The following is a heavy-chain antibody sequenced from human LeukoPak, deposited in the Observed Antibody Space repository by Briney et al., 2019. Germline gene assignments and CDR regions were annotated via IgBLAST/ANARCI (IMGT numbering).Heavy chain of an antibody. J-gene: IGHJ5*02. D-gene: IGHD1-14*01. Sequence: PSETLSLTCTVSGGSLTNFYWSWMRQPPGKGLEWSGNIHNSGRTGSSPSFNSRVTISIDMANNQFSLKLSYVTAADAAVYYCARVGLGNDACGFDPWGQGALITVSS. CDR2: IHNSGRT. V-gene: IGHV4-59*01. CDR1: GGSLTNFY. CDR3: ARVGLGNDACGFDP.